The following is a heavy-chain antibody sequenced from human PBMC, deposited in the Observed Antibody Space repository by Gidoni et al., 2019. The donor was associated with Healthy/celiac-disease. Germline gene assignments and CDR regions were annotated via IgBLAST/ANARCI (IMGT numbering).Heavy chain of an antibody. J-gene: IGHJ6*02. CDR1: GFTFDDYA. CDR3: AKTIFAGYSYYGMDV. Sequence: EVQLVESGGGLVQPGRSLRLSCAASGFTFDDYAMHWVRQAPGKGLEWVSGISWNSGSIGYADSVKGRFTISRDNAKNSLYLQMNSLRAEDTALYYCAKTIFAGYSYYGMDVWGQGTTVTVSS. CDR2: ISWNSGSI. D-gene: IGHD3-10*01. V-gene: IGHV3-9*01.